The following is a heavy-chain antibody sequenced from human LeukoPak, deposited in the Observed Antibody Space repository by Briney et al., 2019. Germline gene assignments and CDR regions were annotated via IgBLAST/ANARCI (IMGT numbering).Heavy chain of an antibody. V-gene: IGHV4-59*01. CDR2: IYYSGST. Sequence: PSETLSLTCTASGGSISSYYWNWVRQPPGKGLEWIGYIYYSGSTNYNPSLKSRVTISVDTSKNQFSLKLSSVTAADTAVYYCARVISMFRGPRGYYGMDVWGQGTTVTVSS. J-gene: IGHJ6*02. D-gene: IGHD3-10*01. CDR3: ARVISMFRGPRGYYGMDV. CDR1: GGSISSYY.